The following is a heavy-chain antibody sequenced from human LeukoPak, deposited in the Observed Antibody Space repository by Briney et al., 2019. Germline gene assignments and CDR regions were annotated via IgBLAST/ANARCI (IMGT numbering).Heavy chain of an antibody. CDR2: IYYSGST. CDR3: ARDSGSNFDY. V-gene: IGHV4-59*01. J-gene: IGHJ4*02. D-gene: IGHD2-15*01. Sequence: SETLSLTCTVSGGSISGYYWNWIRQPPGKGLEWIGYIYYSGSTNYNPSLKSRVTMSLDTSKNQFSLKLSSVTAADTAVYHCARDSGSNFDYWGQGTLVTVYS. CDR1: GGSISGYY.